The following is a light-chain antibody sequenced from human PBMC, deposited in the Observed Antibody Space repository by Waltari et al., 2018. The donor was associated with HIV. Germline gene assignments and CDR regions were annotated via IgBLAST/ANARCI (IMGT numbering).Light chain of an antibody. CDR1: SSDVGGYKY. V-gene: IGLV2-14*01. J-gene: IGLJ2*01. Sequence: QSALTQPASVSGSHGQSITISCTGTSSDVGGYKYVSWYQQHPGKAPKLMIYEVSNRPSGVSNRFSGSKSCNTASLTISGLQAEDEADYYCSSYTSSSLVVFGGGTKLTVL. CDR2: EVS. CDR3: SSYTSSSLVV.